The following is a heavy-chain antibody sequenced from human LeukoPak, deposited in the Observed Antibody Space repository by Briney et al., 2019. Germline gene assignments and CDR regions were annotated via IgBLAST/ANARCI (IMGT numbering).Heavy chain of an antibody. Sequence: ASVKVSCKASGYTFTGYYMHWVRQAPGRGLEWMGWINPNSGGTNYAQKFQGRVTMTRDTSISTAYMELSRLRSDDTAVYYCARDLWFGELFYYYYYGMDVWGQGTTVTVSS. D-gene: IGHD3-10*01. V-gene: IGHV1-2*02. J-gene: IGHJ6*02. CDR3: ARDLWFGELFYYYYYGMDV. CDR1: GYTFTGYY. CDR2: INPNSGGT.